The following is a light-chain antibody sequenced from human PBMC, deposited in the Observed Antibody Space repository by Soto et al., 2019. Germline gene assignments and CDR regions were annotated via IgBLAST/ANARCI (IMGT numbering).Light chain of an antibody. CDR3: QYYDKWPYT. CDR1: QSISSK. CDR2: GAS. V-gene: IGKV3-15*01. J-gene: IGKJ2*01. Sequence: EIVMTQSPATLSVSPGERAALSCRASQSISSKLAWYQQRPGQAPRLLIYGASTRATGIPVRFSGSGSGTEFTLTISSPQSEDFAVYYCQYYDKWPYTFGQGTELEI.